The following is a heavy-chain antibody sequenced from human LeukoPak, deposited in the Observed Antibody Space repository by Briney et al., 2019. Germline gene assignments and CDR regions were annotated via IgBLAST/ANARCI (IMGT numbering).Heavy chain of an antibody. CDR1: GFTFSSNA. D-gene: IGHD6-19*01. Sequence: PGGSLRLSCAASGFTFSSNAMSWVRQAPGKGLEWVSVFSGGSTYYAASVKGRFTISRDNSKNMVYLQMDSLRAEDTAVYYCAKGASRGGWLDFWGQGTRVTVS. V-gene: IGHV3-23*01. J-gene: IGHJ4*02. CDR3: AKGASRGGWLDF. CDR2: FSGGST.